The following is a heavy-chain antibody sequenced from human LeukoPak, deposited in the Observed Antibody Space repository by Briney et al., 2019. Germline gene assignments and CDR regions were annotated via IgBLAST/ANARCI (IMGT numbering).Heavy chain of an antibody. CDR1: GYTFTSYG. CDR2: ISGHNGYT. Sequence: ASVKVSCKASGYTFTSYGISWVRQAPGQGLEWMGWISGHNGYTNYAQNLQGRVTMTTDTSTSTAYMELRSLRSDDTAVYYCARDVSGASCSTPDYWGQGTLVTVSS. CDR3: ARDVSGASCSTPDY. D-gene: IGHD2-2*01. J-gene: IGHJ4*02. V-gene: IGHV1-18*01.